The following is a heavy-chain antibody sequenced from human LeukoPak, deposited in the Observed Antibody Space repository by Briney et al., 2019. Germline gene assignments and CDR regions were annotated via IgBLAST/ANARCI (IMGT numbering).Heavy chain of an antibody. D-gene: IGHD5-12*01. CDR1: GLTFSSYW. J-gene: IGHJ4*02. V-gene: IGHV3-74*01. Sequence: PGGCLRLSCAASGLTFSSYWMHWVRQAPGKGLVWVSRINSDVSSTSYADYVKGRFTISRDNAKNTLWLQMNSLRAEDTAVYYCARGTLVATIDGYFDYWGQGTLVTVSS. CDR3: ARGTLVATIDGYFDY. CDR2: INSDVSST.